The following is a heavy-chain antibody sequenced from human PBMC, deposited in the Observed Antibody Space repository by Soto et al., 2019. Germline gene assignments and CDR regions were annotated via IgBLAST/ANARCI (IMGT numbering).Heavy chain of an antibody. V-gene: IGHV4-31*03. CDR2: IYYRGSS. D-gene: IGHD3-10*01. Sequence: QVQLQESGPGLVKPSQTLSLTCTVSGGSISRGGYYWSWFGQHPGKGLEWIGYIYYRGSSYYNPSLKNRVTITVDTSKNQYSLKLRSVAAADTAVYYCARGQARYGSGNYHSGPTTAKHFDCWGHGSLVTVSS. J-gene: IGHJ4*01. CDR3: ARGQARYGSGNYHSGPTTAKHFDC. CDR1: GGSISRGGYY.